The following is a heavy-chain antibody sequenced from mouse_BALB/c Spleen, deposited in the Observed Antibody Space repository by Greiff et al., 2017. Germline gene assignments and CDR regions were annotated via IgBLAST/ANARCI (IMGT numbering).Heavy chain of an antibody. V-gene: IGHV5-6-3*01. CDR2: INSNGGST. CDR1: GFTFSSYG. J-gene: IGHJ2*01. D-gene: IGHD1-2*01. Sequence: EVQRVESGGGLVQPGGSLKLSCAASGFTFSSYGMSWVRQTPDKRLELVATINSNGGSTYYPDSVKGRFTISRDNAKNTLYLQMSSLKSEDTAMYYCAREGHYYSFDYWGQGTTLTVSS. CDR3: AREGHYYSFDY.